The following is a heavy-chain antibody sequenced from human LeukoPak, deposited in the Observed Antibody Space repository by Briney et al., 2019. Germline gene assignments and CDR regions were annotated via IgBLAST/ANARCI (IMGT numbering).Heavy chain of an antibody. CDR2: SSSSGNIL. CDR1: GFTFSSYE. J-gene: IGHJ4*02. Sequence: PGGSLRLSCAASGFTFSSYEMNWVRQAPGKGLEWLSYSSSSGNILYYADSVKGRFTISRDNANNSLYLQMNSLRAEDTAVYYCSRGGYRGYYLDYWGQGTLVTVSS. CDR3: SRGGYRGYYLDY. V-gene: IGHV3-48*03. D-gene: IGHD4-23*01.